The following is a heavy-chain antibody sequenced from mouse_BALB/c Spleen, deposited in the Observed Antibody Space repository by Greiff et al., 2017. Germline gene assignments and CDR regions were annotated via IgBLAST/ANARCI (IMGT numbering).Heavy chain of an antibody. CDR1: GYTFTSYW. V-gene: IGHV1-69*02. D-gene: IGHD1-1*01. J-gene: IGHJ2*01. Sequence: QVQLKQPGAELVRPGASVKLSCKASGYTFTSYWINWVKQRPGQGLEWIGNIYPSDSYTNYNQKFKDKATLTVDKSSSTAYMQLSSPTSEDSAVYYCTRGTTVFDDWGQGTTLTVSS. CDR2: IYPSDSYT. CDR3: TRGTTVFDD.